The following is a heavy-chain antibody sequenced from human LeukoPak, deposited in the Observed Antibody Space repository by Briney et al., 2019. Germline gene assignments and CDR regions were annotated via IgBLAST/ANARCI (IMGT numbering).Heavy chain of an antibody. CDR3: TKFYGSIYYYYYMDV. V-gene: IGHV3-49*03. CDR2: IRTKTYGGTT. Sequence: GGSLRLSCTASGFTFGDYTMSWFRQAPGKGLEWVDFIRTKTYGGTTEYAASVKGRFTISRDDSKSIAYLQMNSLKTEDTAVYYCTKFYGSIYYYYYMDVWGKGTTVTVSS. D-gene: IGHD3-10*01. J-gene: IGHJ6*03. CDR1: GFTFGDYT.